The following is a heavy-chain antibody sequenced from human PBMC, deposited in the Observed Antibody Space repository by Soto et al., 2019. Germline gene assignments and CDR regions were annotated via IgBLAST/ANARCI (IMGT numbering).Heavy chain of an antibody. CDR3: ARGDDYGGNPGIDY. CDR1: GGSVSSGSYY. J-gene: IGHJ4*02. V-gene: IGHV4-61*01. Sequence: SETLSLTCTVSGGSVSSGSYYWSWIRQPPGKGLEWIGYIYYSGSTNYNPSLKSRVTISVDTSKNQFSLKLSSVTAADTAVYYCARGDDYGGNPGIDYWGQGTLVTVSS. CDR2: IYYSGST. D-gene: IGHD4-17*01.